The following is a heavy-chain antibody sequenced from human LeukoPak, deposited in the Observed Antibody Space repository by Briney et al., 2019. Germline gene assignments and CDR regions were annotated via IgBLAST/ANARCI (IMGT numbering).Heavy chain of an antibody. J-gene: IGHJ6*03. CDR1: GYTFTSYG. D-gene: IGHD6-6*01. Sequence: ASVKVSCKASGYTFTSYGISWVRQAPGQGLEWMGWISAYNGNTNYAQKLQGRVTMTTDTSTSTAYMELRSLRSDDTAVYYCARHSSSSYYYCYYMDVWGKGTTVTVSS. CDR2: ISAYNGNT. CDR3: ARHSSSSYYYCYYMDV. V-gene: IGHV1-18*01.